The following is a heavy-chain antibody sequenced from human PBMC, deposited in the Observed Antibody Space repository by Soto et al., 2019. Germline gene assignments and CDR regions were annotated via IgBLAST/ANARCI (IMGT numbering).Heavy chain of an antibody. CDR1: GGSISSYY. J-gene: IGHJ6*02. Sequence: QVQLQESGPGLVKPSETLSLTCTVSGGSISSYYWSWIRQPPGKGLEWIGYIYYSGSTNYNPSLKSRVTISVDTSKNQFSLKLSSVTAADTAVYYCARERYSYGPPRYGMDVWGQGTTVTVSS. D-gene: IGHD5-18*01. CDR3: ARERYSYGPPRYGMDV. V-gene: IGHV4-59*01. CDR2: IYYSGST.